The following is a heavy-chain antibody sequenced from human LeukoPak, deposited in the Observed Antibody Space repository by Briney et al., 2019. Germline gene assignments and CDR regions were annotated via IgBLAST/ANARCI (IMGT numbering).Heavy chain of an antibody. CDR3: ARVWAYGGNSSYYYYYMDV. Sequence: ASVKVSCKASGYTFTSYDINWVRQATGQGLEWMGWMNPNSGNTGYAQKFQGRVTMTRNTSISTAYMELSSLRSEDTAVCYCARVWAYGGNSSYYYYYMDVWGKGTTVTVSS. V-gene: IGHV1-8*01. CDR2: MNPNSGNT. CDR1: GYTFTSYD. J-gene: IGHJ6*03. D-gene: IGHD4-23*01.